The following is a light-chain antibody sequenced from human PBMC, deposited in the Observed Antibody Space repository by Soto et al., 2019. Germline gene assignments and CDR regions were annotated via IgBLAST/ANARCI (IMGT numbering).Light chain of an antibody. CDR3: CSYAGSPRYV. V-gene: IGLV2-11*01. J-gene: IGLJ1*01. Sequence: QSALTQPRSVSRSPGQSVTISCTGTSSDVGGYNYVSWYQQHPGKAPKVMIYDVSERASGVPDRFSGSKSGNTASLTISGLQAEDEADYYCCSYAGSPRYVFGTGTKLTVL. CDR1: SSDVGGYNY. CDR2: DVS.